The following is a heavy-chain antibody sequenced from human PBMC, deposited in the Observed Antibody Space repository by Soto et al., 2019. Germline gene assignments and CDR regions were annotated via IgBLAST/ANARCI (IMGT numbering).Heavy chain of an antibody. CDR2: INPNGGNT. D-gene: IGHD2-15*01. CDR1: GYTFTYYH. Sequence: ASVKVSCKASGYTFTYYHVHWVRQAPGQGLEWMGIINPNGGNTKYAQDLQGRVTMTTDTSTSTAYMELRSLRSDDTAVYYCARFSGGSYNTYYFYYGMDVWGQGTTVTVSS. J-gene: IGHJ6*02. CDR3: ARFSGGSYNTYYFYYGMDV. V-gene: IGHV1-46*01.